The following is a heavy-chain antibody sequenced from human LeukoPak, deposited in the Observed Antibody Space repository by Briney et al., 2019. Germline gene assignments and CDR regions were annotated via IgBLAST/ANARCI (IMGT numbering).Heavy chain of an antibody. CDR2: SYYNGST. V-gene: IGHV4-31*03. J-gene: IGHJ6*02. CDR3: ARSIISCSAYRRGYYYHGLDV. D-gene: IGHD2-15*01. Sequence: SQTLSLTCTVSGGSISSGVSYWSWIRQHPGKGLEWIGNSYYNGSTHYNPSLKSRITISVDTSKNRLSLKVSSVTDADTAVYYCARSIISCSAYRRGYYYHGLDVWGQGTTVTVSS. CDR1: GGSISSGVSY.